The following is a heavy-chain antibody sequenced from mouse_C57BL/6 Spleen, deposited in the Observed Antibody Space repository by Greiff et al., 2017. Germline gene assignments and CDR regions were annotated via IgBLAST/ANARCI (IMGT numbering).Heavy chain of an antibody. V-gene: IGHV1-4*01. CDR1: GYTFTSYT. D-gene: IGHD2-4*01. CDR3: ARSGYDYDGYAMDY. CDR2: INPSSGYT. Sequence: VQLQQSGAELARPGASVKMSCKASGYTFTSYTMHWVKQRPGQGLEWIGYINPSSGYTKYNQQFKDNATLTAANSSSTAYMQLRSQASEYSAVYNGARSGYDYDGYAMDYWGQGTSVTVSS. J-gene: IGHJ4*01.